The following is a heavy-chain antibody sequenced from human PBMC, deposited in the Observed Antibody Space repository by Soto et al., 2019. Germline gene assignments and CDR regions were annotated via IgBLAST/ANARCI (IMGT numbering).Heavy chain of an antibody. CDR3: AKELVVVTTDL. Sequence: QVQLVESGGGVVQPGRSLRLSCAASGFTFSSYGMHWVRQAPGKGLEWVAVISYDGSNKYYADSVKGRFTISRDNYKNTLYLQMNSLRAEDTAVYYCAKELVVVTTDLWGQGTLVTVSS. D-gene: IGHD3-22*01. V-gene: IGHV3-30*18. CDR1: GFTFSSYG. J-gene: IGHJ5*02. CDR2: ISYDGSNK.